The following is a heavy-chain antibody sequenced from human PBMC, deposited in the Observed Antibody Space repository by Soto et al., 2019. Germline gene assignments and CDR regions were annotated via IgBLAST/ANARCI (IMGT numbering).Heavy chain of an antibody. V-gene: IGHV1-69*13. CDR3: ASCYLSGGNRADAFDI. D-gene: IGHD2-15*01. CDR2: IIPIFGTA. J-gene: IGHJ3*02. CDR1: GGTFSSYA. Sequence: WASVKVSCKASGGTFSSYAISWVRQAPGQGLEWMGGIIPIFGTANYAQKFQGRVTITADESTSTAYMELSSLRSEDTAVYYCASCYLSGGNRADAFDIWGQGTMVTVSS.